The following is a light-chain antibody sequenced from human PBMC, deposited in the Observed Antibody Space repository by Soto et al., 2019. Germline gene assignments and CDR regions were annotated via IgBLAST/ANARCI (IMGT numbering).Light chain of an antibody. V-gene: IGKV3-11*01. CDR2: DGS. CDR1: QSVSGY. CDR3: QQRSNWLIS. Sequence: TQSPATLSLSPGERATLSCRASQSVSGYLAWYQQKPGQAPRLLIYDGSHRAAGIPSRFSGSGSGTDFTLTISGLEPEDFAVYYCQQRSNWLISFGPGTKVDIK. J-gene: IGKJ3*01.